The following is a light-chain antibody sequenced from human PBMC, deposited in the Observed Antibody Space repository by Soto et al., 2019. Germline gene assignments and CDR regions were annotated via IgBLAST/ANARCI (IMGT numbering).Light chain of an antibody. Sequence: QSVLTQPASVSGSPGQSITISCTGSSSDVGHYDYVSWFQQHPGRAPTLLIYDVTYRTSGVSNRFSGAKSGSTASLTISGLRTDAEANYYCSSYTATSTQVFGTGTNVTVL. V-gene: IGLV2-14*03. J-gene: IGLJ1*01. CDR2: DVT. CDR3: SSYTATSTQV. CDR1: SSDVGHYDY.